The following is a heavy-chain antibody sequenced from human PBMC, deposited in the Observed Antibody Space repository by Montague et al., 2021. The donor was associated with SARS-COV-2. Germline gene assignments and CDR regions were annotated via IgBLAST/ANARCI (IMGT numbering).Heavy chain of an antibody. V-gene: IGHV3-23*01. CDR3: AKDSYYYGLGYGMDV. CDR2: SSGSDGGP. Sequence: SLRLSCAASGFTFSNSAMNWVRQASGKGLEWVSGSSGSDGGPHDXDSXKGLFTISRDNSKNVLYLQMNSLRAEDTALSYCAKDSYYYGLGYGMDVWGQGTTVTVSS. CDR1: GFTFSNSA. D-gene: IGHD3-10*01. J-gene: IGHJ6*02.